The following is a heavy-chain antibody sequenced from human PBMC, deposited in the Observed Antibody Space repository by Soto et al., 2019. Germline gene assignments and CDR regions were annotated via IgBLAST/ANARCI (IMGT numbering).Heavy chain of an antibody. CDR3: AKDPDTVMAAYYYYGMDV. D-gene: IGHD5-18*01. CDR2: ISYDGSNK. Sequence: PPSLSSAAGGFRVKISGMDGSRKAPGKGLEWVAVISYDGSNKYYADSVKGRFTISRDNSKNTLYLQMNSLRAEDTAVYYCAKDPDTVMAAYYYYGMDVWGQGTTVTGSS. J-gene: IGHJ6*02. CDR1: GFRVKISG. V-gene: IGHV3-30*18.